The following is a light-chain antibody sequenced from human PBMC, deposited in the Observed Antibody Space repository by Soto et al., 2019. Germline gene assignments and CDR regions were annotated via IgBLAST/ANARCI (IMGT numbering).Light chain of an antibody. CDR1: QGISSW. V-gene: IGKV1D-12*01. CDR2: GAS. Sequence: DIQMTQSPASVSSSVGERATLTCRASQGISSWLAWYQQKPGKAPKVLIYGASSVYTGVTSRFSGSRSGTEFTLTISSRQHEDFSTDYCQQGNSFPLTFGGGTRVDIK. CDR3: QQGNSFPLT. J-gene: IGKJ4*01.